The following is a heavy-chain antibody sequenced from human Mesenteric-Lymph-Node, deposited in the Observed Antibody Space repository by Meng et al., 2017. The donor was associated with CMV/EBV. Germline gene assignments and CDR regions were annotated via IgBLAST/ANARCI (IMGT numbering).Heavy chain of an antibody. CDR2: INQDGSER. CDR3: ARDLVLYTPPYYYYYAMDV. J-gene: IGHJ6*02. V-gene: IGHV3-7*01. CDR1: GFTFSSYW. D-gene: IGHD2-8*01. Sequence: GGSLRLSCAASGFTFSSYWMSWVRQAPGKGLEWVANINQDGSERYYVDSVKGRFTISRDDARNSLYLQMSSLRAEDTAVYYCARDLVLYTPPYYYYYAMDVWGQGTTVTVSS.